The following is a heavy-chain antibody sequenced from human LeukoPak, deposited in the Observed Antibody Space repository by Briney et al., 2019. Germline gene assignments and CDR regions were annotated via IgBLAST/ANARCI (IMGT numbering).Heavy chain of an antibody. CDR1: GFTFSSYA. Sequence: GGSLRLSCAASGFTFSSYAMSWVRQAPGKGLEWVSSVSGSGGSTYYADSVKGWFTISRDNSKSTLFLQMNSLRAEDTAVYYCAKSSYYDSSGYYREYYFDYWGQGTLVTVSS. CDR3: AKSSYYDSSGYYREYYFDY. V-gene: IGHV3-23*01. J-gene: IGHJ4*02. CDR2: VSGSGGST. D-gene: IGHD3-22*01.